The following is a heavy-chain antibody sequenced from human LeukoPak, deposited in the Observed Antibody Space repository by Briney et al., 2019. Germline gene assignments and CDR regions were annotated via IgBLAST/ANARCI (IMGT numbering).Heavy chain of an antibody. V-gene: IGHV3-43*01. J-gene: IGHJ1*01. D-gene: IGHD3-22*01. CDR1: GFSFDEYT. CDR2: ISWDGGSR. CDR3: AKDLDSSGYRFYFRH. Sequence: SGGSLRLSCAASGFSFDEYTLHWVRHAPGEGLEWVSLISWDGGSRDYADSVKGRFTISRDNSKNSLYLQMNSLRTEDTALYYCAKDLDSSGYRFYFRHWGQGTLVTVSS.